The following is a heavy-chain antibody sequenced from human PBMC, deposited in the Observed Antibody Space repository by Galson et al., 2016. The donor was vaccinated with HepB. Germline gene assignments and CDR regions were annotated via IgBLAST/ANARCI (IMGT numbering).Heavy chain of an antibody. CDR1: GFTFSSAW. CDR2: IKSKTAGGAT. J-gene: IGHJ4*02. D-gene: IGHD1-1*01. CDR3: TTIHWKGHFDY. V-gene: IGHV3-15*01. Sequence: SLRLSCAASGFTFSSAWMSWVRQAPGKGREWVGRIKSKTAGGATDYATPVEGRFTITRNDSKNRRYLQMNNLRAEDTGIYYCTTIHWKGHFDYWGQGTLVTVSS.